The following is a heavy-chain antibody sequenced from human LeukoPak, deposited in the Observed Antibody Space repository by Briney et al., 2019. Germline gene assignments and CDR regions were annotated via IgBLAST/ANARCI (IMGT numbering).Heavy chain of an antibody. J-gene: IGHJ4*02. CDR2: ISSSGSTI. Sequence: GGSLRLSCAASGFTFSSYEMNWVRQAPGKRLEWVSYISSSGSTIYYADSVKGRFTISRDNAKNSLYLQMNSLRAEDTAVYYCAGGGIQLWLPLDYWGQGTLVTVSS. CDR1: GFTFSSYE. V-gene: IGHV3-48*03. CDR3: AGGGIQLWLPLDY. D-gene: IGHD5-18*01.